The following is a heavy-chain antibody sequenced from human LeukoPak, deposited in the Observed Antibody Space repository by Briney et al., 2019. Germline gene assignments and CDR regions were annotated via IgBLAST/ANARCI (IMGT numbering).Heavy chain of an antibody. V-gene: IGHV4-34*01. CDR2: INRSGST. D-gene: IGHD6-13*01. Sequence: SETLSLTCAVSGGSFSGYYWSWIRQPPGKGLEWIGEINRSGSTNYNPSLKSRVTISVDTSKNQFSLKLSSVTAADTAVYYCARLYSSSFYNWFDPWGQGTLVTVSS. J-gene: IGHJ5*02. CDR3: ARLYSSSFYNWFDP. CDR1: GGSFSGYY.